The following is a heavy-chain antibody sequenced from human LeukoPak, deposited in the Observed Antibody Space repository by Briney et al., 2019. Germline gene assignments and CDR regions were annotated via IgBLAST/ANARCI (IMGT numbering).Heavy chain of an antibody. CDR2: IYHSGST. D-gene: IGHD3/OR15-3a*01. CDR3: ARQTGSGLFILP. J-gene: IGHJ4*02. CDR1: GYSISSGYY. V-gene: IGHV4-38-2*02. Sequence: SETLSLTCTVSGYSISSGYYWGWIRQPPGKGLEWIGSIYHSGSTYYNPSLKSRVTISVDTSKNHFSVKLSSVTAADTAVYYCARQTGSGLFILPGGQGTLVTVSS.